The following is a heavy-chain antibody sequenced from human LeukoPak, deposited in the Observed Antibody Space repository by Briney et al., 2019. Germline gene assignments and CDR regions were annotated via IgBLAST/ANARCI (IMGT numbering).Heavy chain of an antibody. CDR1: GYTFTGYY. CDR2: INPNSGGT. D-gene: IGHD2-15*01. CDR3: AREGGIVVVVAATGWFDP. J-gene: IGHJ5*02. Sequence: ASVKVSCKASGYTFTGYYMHWVRQAPGQGLEWMGWINPNSGGTNYAQKFQGRVTMTRDTSISTAYMELSRLRSDDTAVYYCAREGGIVVVVAATGWFDPWGQGTLVTVSS. V-gene: IGHV1-2*02.